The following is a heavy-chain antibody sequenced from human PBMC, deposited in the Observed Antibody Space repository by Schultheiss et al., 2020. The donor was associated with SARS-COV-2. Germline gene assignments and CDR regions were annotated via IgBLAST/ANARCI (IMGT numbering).Heavy chain of an antibody. Sequence: ASVKVSCKASGYTFTNYYMHWVRQAPGQGLEWMGWINPNSGGTNHAQKFQGRVTMTKDTSITTVYMELSRVRSDDTAVYYCAREHSSSWYPGYYFDSWGQGTLVTVSS. V-gene: IGHV1-2*02. CDR2: INPNSGGT. D-gene: IGHD6-13*01. CDR1: GYTFTNYY. J-gene: IGHJ4*02. CDR3: AREHSSSWYPGYYFDS.